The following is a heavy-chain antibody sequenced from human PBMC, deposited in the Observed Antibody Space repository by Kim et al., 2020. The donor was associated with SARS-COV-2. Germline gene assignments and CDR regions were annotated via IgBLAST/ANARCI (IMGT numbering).Heavy chain of an antibody. V-gene: IGHV3-23*01. Sequence: GGSLRLSCAASGFTFSSYAMSWVRQAPGKGLEWVSAISGSGGSTYYADSVKGRFTISRDNSKNTLYLQMNSLRAEDTAVYYCAKAAGDILTGYWAGWFDPWGQGTLVTVSS. J-gene: IGHJ5*02. CDR3: AKAAGDILTGYWAGWFDP. CDR2: ISGSGGST. D-gene: IGHD3-9*01. CDR1: GFTFSSYA.